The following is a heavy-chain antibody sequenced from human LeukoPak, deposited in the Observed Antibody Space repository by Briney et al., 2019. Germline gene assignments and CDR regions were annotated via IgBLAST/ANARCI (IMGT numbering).Heavy chain of an antibody. D-gene: IGHD1-26*01. CDR3: ARGYGSYRFEVFDY. CDR1: GFTFSSYS. J-gene: IGHJ4*02. Sequence: GGSLRLSCAASGFTFSSYSMNWVRQAPGKGLEWVSSISSSSSYIYYADSVKGRFTISRDNAKNSLYLQMNSLRAEDTAVYYCARGYGSYRFEVFDYWGQGTLVTVSS. V-gene: IGHV3-21*01. CDR2: ISSSSSYI.